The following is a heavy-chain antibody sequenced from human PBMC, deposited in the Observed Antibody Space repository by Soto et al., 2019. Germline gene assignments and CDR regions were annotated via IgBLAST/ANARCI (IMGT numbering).Heavy chain of an antibody. Sequence: EVQLVESGGDLVQPGGSLRLSCAASGFSFSIFWMHWVRQATGKGLVWVSSINGGGSSADYADSVKGRFTFSRDNAKNTVYLQMNSLRAEDTAVYYCTRGGGYSGYDPFDYWGQGNLVTVSS. V-gene: IGHV3-74*01. CDR3: TRGGGYSGYDPFDY. D-gene: IGHD5-12*01. CDR2: INGGGSSA. J-gene: IGHJ4*02. CDR1: GFSFSIFW.